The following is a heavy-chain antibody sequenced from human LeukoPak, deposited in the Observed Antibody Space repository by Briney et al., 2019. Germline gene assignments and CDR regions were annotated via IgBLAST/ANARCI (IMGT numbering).Heavy chain of an antibody. J-gene: IGHJ4*02. CDR1: GGSISSGGYY. V-gene: IGHV4-31*03. CDR3: ARGSGGTTNFDY. CDR2: IYYSGST. Sequence: PSQTLSLTCTVSGGSISSGGYYWSWIRQHPGKGLEWIGYIYYSGSTYYNPSLKSRVTISVDTSKNQFSLKLSSVTAADTAVYYCARGSGGTTNFDYWGQGTLVTVSS. D-gene: IGHD1-1*01.